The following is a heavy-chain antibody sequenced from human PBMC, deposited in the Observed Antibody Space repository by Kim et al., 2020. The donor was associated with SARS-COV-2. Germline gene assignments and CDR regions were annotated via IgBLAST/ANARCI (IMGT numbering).Heavy chain of an antibody. Sequence: KFQGRVTITADESTSTAYMELSSLRSEDTAVYYCASFIALGLRFRGAFDIWGQGTMVTVSS. V-gene: IGHV1-69*01. D-gene: IGHD5-12*01. CDR3: ASFIALGLRFRGAFDI. J-gene: IGHJ3*02.